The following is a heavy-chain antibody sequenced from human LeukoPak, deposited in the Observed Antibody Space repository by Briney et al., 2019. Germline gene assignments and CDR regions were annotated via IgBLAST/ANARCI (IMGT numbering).Heavy chain of an antibody. CDR1: GFTFSSYW. J-gene: IGHJ6*03. CDR3: ARASSGSSYYYMDV. D-gene: IGHD3-22*01. CDR2: INSDGSST. Sequence: AGGSLRLSCAASGFTFSSYWMHWVRQAPGKGLVWVSRINSDGSSTSYADSVKGRFTISRDNAKNTLYLQMNSLRAEDTAVYYCARASSGSSYYYMDVWGKGTTVTVSS. V-gene: IGHV3-74*01.